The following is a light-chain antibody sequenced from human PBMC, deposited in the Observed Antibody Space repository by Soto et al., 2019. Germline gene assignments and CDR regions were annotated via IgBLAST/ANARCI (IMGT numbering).Light chain of an antibody. Sequence: QPASVSGSPGQSITISCTGTSSDVGGYNYVSWYQQRPGKAPKLMISEVNNRPSGVSNRFSGSKSGHTASLTISGLQAEDEADYYCSSYTSSSTVVFGGGTKLTVL. J-gene: IGLJ3*02. CDR1: SSDVGGYNY. CDR2: EVN. V-gene: IGLV2-14*01. CDR3: SSYTSSSTVV.